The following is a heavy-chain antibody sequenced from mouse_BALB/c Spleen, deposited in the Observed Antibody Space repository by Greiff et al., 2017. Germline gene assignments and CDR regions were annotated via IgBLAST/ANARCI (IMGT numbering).Heavy chain of an antibody. V-gene: IGHV5-6*01. CDR2: ISSGGSYT. J-gene: IGHJ4*01. CDR3: ARHKSLDY. CDR1: GFTFSSYG. Sequence: EVQVVESGGDLVKPGGSLKLSCAASGFTFSSYGMSWVRQTPDKRLEWVATISSGGSYTYYPDSVKGRFTISRDNAKNTLYLQMSSLKSEDTAMYYCARHKSLDYWGQGTSVTVSS.